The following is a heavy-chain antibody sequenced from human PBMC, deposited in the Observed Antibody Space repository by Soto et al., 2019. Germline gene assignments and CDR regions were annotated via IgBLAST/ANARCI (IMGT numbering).Heavy chain of an antibody. J-gene: IGHJ4*02. CDR1: GGSFRGYY. CDR3: ARGSATVTTDY. D-gene: IGHD4-17*01. Sequence: QVQLQQWGAGLLKPSETLSLTCAVYGGSFRGYYWSWIRQPPGKGLEWIGEINHSGSTNYNPSLKSRVTISVDTSKNQFSLKLSSVTAADTAVYYCARGSATVTTDYWGQGTLVTVSS. CDR2: INHSGST. V-gene: IGHV4-34*01.